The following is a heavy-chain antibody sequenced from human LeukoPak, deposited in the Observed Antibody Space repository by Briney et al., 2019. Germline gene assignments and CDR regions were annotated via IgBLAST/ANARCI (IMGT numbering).Heavy chain of an antibody. CDR1: GFTFSSYG. CDR2: IWYDGSNK. V-gene: IGHV3-33*01. Sequence: PGRSLRLSCAASGFTFSSYGMHWVRQAPGKGLEWVAVIWYDGSNKYYADSVKGRFTISRDNSKNTLYLQMNSLRAEDTAVYYCARDRPYYDILTGYGPLDVWGQGTTVTVSS. D-gene: IGHD3-9*01. CDR3: ARDRPYYDILTGYGPLDV. J-gene: IGHJ6*02.